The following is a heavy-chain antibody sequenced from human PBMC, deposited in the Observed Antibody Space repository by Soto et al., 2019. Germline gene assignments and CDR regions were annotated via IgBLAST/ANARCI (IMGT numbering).Heavy chain of an antibody. CDR2: INDSGST. J-gene: IGHJ4*02. D-gene: IGHD6-19*01. V-gene: IGHV4-34*01. CDR3: ARNWYSSGRYSLLQSFHLDY. Sequence: SETLSLTCAVYGGSFSGDYWTWIRQVPEKGLEWLGEINDSGSTNYNPSLKSRITISVDTSKNQFSLEVSSVTAADTAVYYCARNWYSSGRYSLLQSFHLDYWGQGTLVTVSS. CDR1: GGSFSGDY.